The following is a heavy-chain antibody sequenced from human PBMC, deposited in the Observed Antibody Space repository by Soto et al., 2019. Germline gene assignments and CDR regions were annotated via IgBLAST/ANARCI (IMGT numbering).Heavy chain of an antibody. CDR2: IFYSGST. D-gene: IGHD3-10*01. V-gene: IGHV4-59*01. J-gene: IGHJ2*01. CDR3: ARGRYYGSGTPIKYFDL. CDR1: GVSISPYF. Sequence: PSETLSLTCTVSGVSISPYFWSWIRQPPGKGLEWIGYIFYSGSTNYNPSLTSRVTISVDTSKNQFSLKLSSVTAADTAVYYCARGRYYGSGTPIKYFDLWGRGTLVTVPQ.